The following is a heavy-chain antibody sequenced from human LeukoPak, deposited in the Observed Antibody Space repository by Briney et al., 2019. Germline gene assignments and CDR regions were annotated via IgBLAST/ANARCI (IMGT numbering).Heavy chain of an antibody. D-gene: IGHD3-22*01. J-gene: IGHJ4*02. Sequence: PSQTLSLTCTVSGGSISSGDYYWSWIRQPPGKGLEWIGYIYYSGSTYYNPSLKSRVTISVDTSKNQFSLRLNSVTAADTAVYYCAGDRSGSPHFDYWGQGTLVAVSS. CDR1: GGSISSGDYY. V-gene: IGHV4-30-4*01. CDR2: IYYSGST. CDR3: AGDRSGSPHFDY.